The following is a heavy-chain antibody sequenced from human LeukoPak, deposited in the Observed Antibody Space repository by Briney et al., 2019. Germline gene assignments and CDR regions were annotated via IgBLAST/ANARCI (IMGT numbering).Heavy chain of an antibody. Sequence: SETLSLTCTVSGGSISSSSYYWGWIRQPPGKGLEWIGSIYYSGSTYYNPSLKSRVTISVDTSKNQFSLKLSSVTAADTAVYYCARRWLQFGVIDYWGQGTLVTVSS. V-gene: IGHV4-39*01. CDR1: GGSISSSSYY. D-gene: IGHD5-24*01. CDR2: IYYSGST. CDR3: ARRWLQFGVIDY. J-gene: IGHJ4*02.